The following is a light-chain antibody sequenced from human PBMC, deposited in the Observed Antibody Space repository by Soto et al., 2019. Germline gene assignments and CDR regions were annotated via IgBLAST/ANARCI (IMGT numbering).Light chain of an antibody. CDR1: SRDVGGYNY. CDR2: VVD. Sequence: QSAMTQPASVSGSPGQSITISCTGTSRDVGGYNYVSWYQQYPGKAPKLLMYVVDNRPSGVSNRFSGSKSGNTASLPISGLQSEDEAEYFCNSYTSSNTFVFGTGTKLTVL. CDR3: NSYTSSNTFV. V-gene: IGLV2-14*01. J-gene: IGLJ1*01.